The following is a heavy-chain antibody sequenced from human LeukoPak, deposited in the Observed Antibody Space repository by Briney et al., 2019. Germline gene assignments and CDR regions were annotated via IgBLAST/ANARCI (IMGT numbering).Heavy chain of an antibody. V-gene: IGHV4-59*01. D-gene: IGHD3-3*01. Sequence: SETLSLTCTVSGGSISSYYWSWIRQPPGKGLEWIGYIYYSGSTNYNPSLKSRVTTSVDTSKNQFSLKLSSVTAADTAVYYCARVYSGYDFWSGYYRAEYFQHWGQGTLVTVSS. J-gene: IGHJ1*01. CDR3: ARVYSGYDFWSGYYRAEYFQH. CDR2: IYYSGST. CDR1: GGSISSYY.